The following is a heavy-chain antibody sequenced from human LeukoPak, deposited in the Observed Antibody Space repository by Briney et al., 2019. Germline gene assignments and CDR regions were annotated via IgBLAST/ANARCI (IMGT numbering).Heavy chain of an antibody. Sequence: GGSLRLSCAASGFTFSSYATSWVRQAPGKGLEWVSAISGSGGSTYYADSVKGRFTISRDNSKNTLYLQMNSLRAEDTAVYYCAKDFRWLVRPPFDYWGQGTLVTVSS. CDR1: GFTFSSYA. CDR2: ISGSGGST. V-gene: IGHV3-23*01. D-gene: IGHD6-19*01. J-gene: IGHJ4*02. CDR3: AKDFRWLVRPPFDY.